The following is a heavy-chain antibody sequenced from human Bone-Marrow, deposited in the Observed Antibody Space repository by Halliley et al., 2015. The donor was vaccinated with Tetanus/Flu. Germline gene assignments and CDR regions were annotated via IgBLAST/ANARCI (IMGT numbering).Heavy chain of an antibody. V-gene: IGHV3-23*01. Sequence: SLRLSCAASGFTFSNYAMNWVRQAPGKGLEWVSSISGSGGTAYYADSVKGRFTIVRDNSKNTLFMQMNSLRAADTAVDYCTKDRFSTSSGLPFDDWGPGSLVPVSS. CDR3: TKDRFSTSSGLPFDD. CDR2: ISGSGGTA. J-gene: IGHJ4*02. D-gene: IGHD6-6*01. CDR1: GFTFSNYA.